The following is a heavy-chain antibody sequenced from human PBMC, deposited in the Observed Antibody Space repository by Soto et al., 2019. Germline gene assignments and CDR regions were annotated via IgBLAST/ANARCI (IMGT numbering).Heavy chain of an antibody. D-gene: IGHD5-12*01. CDR2: VSTTSTYT. CDR1: GFTFIDYY. J-gene: IGHJ6*02. CDR3: ARDRSGYDSTVDG. V-gene: IGHV3-11*05. Sequence: SLRLSCAASGFTFIDYYMSWIRQAPGKGLEWISYVSTTSTYTNYADSVRGRFTISRDNAKNSLYLQMNSLRADDAAVYYCARDRSGYDSTVDGWGQGTTVTVSS.